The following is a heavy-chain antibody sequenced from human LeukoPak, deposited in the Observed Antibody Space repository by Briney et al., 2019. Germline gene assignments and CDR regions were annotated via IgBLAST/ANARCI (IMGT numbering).Heavy chain of an antibody. Sequence: SETLSLTCTVSGGSISSYYWSWIRQPAGKGLDWIGRIYTSGSTNYNPSLKSRVTMSVDTSKNQFSLKLSSVTAADTAVYYCARDGFDFWSGYHISPWGQGTLVTVSS. V-gene: IGHV4-4*07. D-gene: IGHD3-3*01. CDR2: IYTSGST. CDR3: ARDGFDFWSGYHISP. J-gene: IGHJ5*02. CDR1: GGSISSYY.